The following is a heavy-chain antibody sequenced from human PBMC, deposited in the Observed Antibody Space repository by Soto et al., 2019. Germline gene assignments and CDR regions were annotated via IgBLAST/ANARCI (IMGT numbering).Heavy chain of an antibody. CDR2: FYYTGST. CDR1: GGSISSYY. CDR3: ARVDSSGSYFDY. D-gene: IGHD3-22*01. V-gene: IGHV4-59*01. Sequence: QVQLQESGPGLVKPSETLSLTCTVSGGSISSYYWSWIRQPPGKGLEWIAYFYYTGSTNYNPSLMSRVTLSADTSKNQFSLKLSSVTAADTAMYYCARVDSSGSYFDYWGQGTLVTVSS. J-gene: IGHJ4*02.